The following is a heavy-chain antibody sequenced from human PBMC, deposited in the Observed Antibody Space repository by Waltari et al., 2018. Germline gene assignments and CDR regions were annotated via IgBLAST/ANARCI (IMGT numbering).Heavy chain of an antibody. J-gene: IGHJ4*02. CDR3: ARRTDPGTYFDY. Sequence: EVQLVQSGAEVKKPGASLRISCKASGYSFTSNWISWVRQMPGKGLEWMGKIDPRDSYTNYSPSFQGHVTFSVDKSISTAYLQWHSLRASDTAMYYCARRTDPGTYFDYWGQGALVTVSS. CDR2: IDPRDSYT. D-gene: IGHD1-1*01. CDR1: GYSFTSNW. V-gene: IGHV5-10-1*03.